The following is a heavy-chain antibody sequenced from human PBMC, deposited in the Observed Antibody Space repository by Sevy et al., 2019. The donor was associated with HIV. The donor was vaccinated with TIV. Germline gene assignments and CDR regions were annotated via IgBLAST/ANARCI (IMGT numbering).Heavy chain of an antibody. V-gene: IGHV3-11*06. CDR1: GFTFSDYY. D-gene: IGHD5-18*01. Sequence: GGSLRLSCTASGFTFSDYYMSWIRQAPGKGLEWVSDISTSSNYINYADSVKGRFTISRHNAKNSLYLQMNRLRAEDTAVYFCARVRYNYGQHYFDYWGQGTLVTVSS. CDR2: ISTSSNYI. J-gene: IGHJ4*02. CDR3: ARVRYNYGQHYFDY.